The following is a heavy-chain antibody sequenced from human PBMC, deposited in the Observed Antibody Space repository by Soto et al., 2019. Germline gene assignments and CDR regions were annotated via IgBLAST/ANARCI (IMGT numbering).Heavy chain of an antibody. Sequence: QVQLQESGPGLVKPSGTLSLTCAVSGGSISSSNWWSWVRQPPGKGLEWIGEIYHSGSTNYNPSLKRRVTISVDKSKNQFSLKLSSVTAADTAVYYCARGAENYYDTNWFDPWGQGTLVTVSS. CDR3: ARGAENYYDTNWFDP. V-gene: IGHV4-4*02. J-gene: IGHJ5*02. CDR1: GGSISSSNW. CDR2: IYHSGST. D-gene: IGHD3-22*01.